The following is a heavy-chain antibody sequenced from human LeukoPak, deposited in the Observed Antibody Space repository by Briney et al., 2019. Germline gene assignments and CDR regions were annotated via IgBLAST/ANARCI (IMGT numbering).Heavy chain of an antibody. D-gene: IGHD4-23*01. CDR2: IYPGDSDT. CDR3: ARATTVVTPLYFDS. J-gene: IGHJ4*02. V-gene: IGHV5-51*01. Sequence: GESLKISGKGSGYSFTSYWIAWVRQMPGKGLEWMGIIYPGDSDTRYSPSFQGQVTISADKSISTAYLQWSSLKASDTAMYYCARATTVVTPLYFDSWGQGTLVTVSS. CDR1: GYSFTSYW.